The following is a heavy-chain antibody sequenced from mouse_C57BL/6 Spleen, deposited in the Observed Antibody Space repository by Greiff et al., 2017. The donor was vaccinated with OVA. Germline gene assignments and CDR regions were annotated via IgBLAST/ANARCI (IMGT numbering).Heavy chain of an antibody. CDR3: ARLDQDY. Sequence: DVHLVESGGDLVKPGGSLKLSCAASGFTFSSYGMSWVRQTPDKRLEWVATISSGGSYTYYPDSVKGRFTISRDNAKNTLYLQMSSLKSEDTAMYYCARLDQDYWGQGTTLTVSS. J-gene: IGHJ2*01. CDR2: ISSGGSYT. CDR1: GFTFSSYG. V-gene: IGHV5-6*01.